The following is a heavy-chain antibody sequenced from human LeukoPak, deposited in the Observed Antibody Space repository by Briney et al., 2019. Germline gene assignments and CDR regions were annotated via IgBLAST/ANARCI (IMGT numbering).Heavy chain of an antibody. CDR2: INPNSGGT. V-gene: IGHV1-2*02. J-gene: IGHJ3*02. D-gene: IGHD3-16*01. Sequence: VATVKVSCKASGYTFTGYYMHWVRQAPGQGLEWMGWINPNSGGTKYEQKFQGRVTMTRNTSISTAHMELSRLRSDDTAVYYCVRGFWGHTNAFDIWGQGTMVTVSS. CDR1: GYTFTGYY. CDR3: VRGFWGHTNAFDI.